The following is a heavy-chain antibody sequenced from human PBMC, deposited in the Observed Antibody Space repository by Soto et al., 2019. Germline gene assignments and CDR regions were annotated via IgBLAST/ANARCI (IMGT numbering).Heavy chain of an antibody. D-gene: IGHD3-9*01. J-gene: IGHJ4*02. Sequence: GSLRLSCAASGFTFSSYWMHWVRQAPGKGLVWVSRINSDGSSTSYADSVKGRFTISRDNAKNTLYLQMNSLRAEDTAVYYCAVTTYYDILTGSDFDYWGQGTLVTVS. CDR1: GFTFSSYW. CDR2: INSDGSST. CDR3: AVTTYYDILTGSDFDY. V-gene: IGHV3-74*01.